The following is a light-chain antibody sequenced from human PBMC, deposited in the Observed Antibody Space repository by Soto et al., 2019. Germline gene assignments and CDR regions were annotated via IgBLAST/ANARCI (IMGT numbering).Light chain of an antibody. CDR3: QQSYSTPPT. Sequence: DIQMTQSPSSLSASVGDRVTITCRASQSISTYLNWYQQRPGKAPKLLIYAASSLQSGVPSTFSASGSGTHLNLTISSLQPEDFATYYCQQSYSTPPTCGQGTKLEIK. CDR2: AAS. V-gene: IGKV1-39*01. J-gene: IGKJ2*01. CDR1: QSISTY.